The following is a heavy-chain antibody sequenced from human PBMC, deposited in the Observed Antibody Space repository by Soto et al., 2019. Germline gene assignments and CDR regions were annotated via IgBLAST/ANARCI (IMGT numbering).Heavy chain of an antibody. D-gene: IGHD3-16*01. J-gene: IGHJ4*02. CDR2: ISYDGSNK. V-gene: IGHV3-30-3*01. CDR1: GFTFSSYA. CDR3: ARAYEGDYFDY. Sequence: PGGSLRLSCAASGFTFSSYAMHWVRQAPGKGLEWVAVISYDGSNKYYADSVKGRFTISRDNSKNTLYLQMNSLRAEDTAVYYCARAYEGDYFDYWGQGTLVTV.